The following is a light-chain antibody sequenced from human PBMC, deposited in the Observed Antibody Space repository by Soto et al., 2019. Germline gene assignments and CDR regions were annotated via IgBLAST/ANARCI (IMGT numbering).Light chain of an antibody. CDR3: QQYNNWPPWT. V-gene: IGKV3D-15*01. CDR2: DAS. CDR1: QSISSY. Sequence: EIVLTQSPATLSLSPGERATLSCRASQSISSYLAWYQQKPDQAPRLLIYDASTRATGIPARFSGSGSGTEFTLTISSLQSEDFAVYYCQQYNNWPPWTFGQGTKVDIK. J-gene: IGKJ1*01.